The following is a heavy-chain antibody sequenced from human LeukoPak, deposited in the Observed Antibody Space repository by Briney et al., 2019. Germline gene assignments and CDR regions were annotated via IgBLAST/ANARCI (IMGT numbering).Heavy chain of an antibody. J-gene: IGHJ4*02. CDR1: GFTFSSYA. CDR3: AKDPRDGYNPPLGY. Sequence: GGSLRLSCAASGFTFSSYAMSWVRQAPGKGLEWVSAISGSGGSTYYADSVKGRFTISRDNSKNTLYLQMNSLRAEDTAVYYCAKDPRDGYNPPLGYWGQGTLVTVRS. D-gene: IGHD5-24*01. CDR2: ISGSGGST. V-gene: IGHV3-23*01.